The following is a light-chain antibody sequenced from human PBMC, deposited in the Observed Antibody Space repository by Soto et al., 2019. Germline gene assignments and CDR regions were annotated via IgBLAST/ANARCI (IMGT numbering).Light chain of an antibody. CDR1: QSVSSSF. J-gene: IGKJ4*02. CDR3: QQYFSSDLT. CDR2: GAS. V-gene: IGKV3-20*01. Sequence: EMELTQSPGTLSLSLGERATLSCRASQSVSSSFLAWYQKKPHQAHMLLIYGASSRATGIPDRFSGSGSRTDFTLTISRLEPEYFAGYYCQQYFSSDLTCGGGTKVETK.